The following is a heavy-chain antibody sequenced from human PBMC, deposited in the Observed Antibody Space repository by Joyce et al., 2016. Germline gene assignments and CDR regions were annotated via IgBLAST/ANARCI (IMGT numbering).Heavy chain of an antibody. Sequence: DVQLVQSGADMKKPGESLKISCQGSGYSFTSTWIGWVRQMPGEGLEWVGVIYPGDSDTRYNPSFQGHVSISADKSISTAYLQWVSLKASDSAMYYCARWIRSGDYNWFDRWGQGTLVTVSS. V-gene: IGHV5-51*01. CDR2: IYPGDSDT. CDR1: GYSFTSTW. CDR3: ARWIRSGDYNWFDR. J-gene: IGHJ5*02. D-gene: IGHD2-2*03.